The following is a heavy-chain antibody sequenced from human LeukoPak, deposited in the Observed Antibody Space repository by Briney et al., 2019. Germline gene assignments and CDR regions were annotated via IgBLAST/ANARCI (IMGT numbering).Heavy chain of an antibody. CDR1: GFTFSSYE. V-gene: IGHV3-48*03. J-gene: IGHJ4*02. CDR3: ARQDYDILTGYYRYFDY. Sequence: GGSLRLSCAASGFTFSSYEMNWVRQAPGKGLEGVSYISSSGSTIYYADSVKGRFTISRHNAKNSLYLQMNSLRAEDTAVCYCARQDYDILTGYYRYFDYWGQGTLVTVSS. D-gene: IGHD3-9*01. CDR2: ISSSGSTI.